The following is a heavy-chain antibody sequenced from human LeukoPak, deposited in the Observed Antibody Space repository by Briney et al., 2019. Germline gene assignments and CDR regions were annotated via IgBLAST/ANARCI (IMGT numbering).Heavy chain of an antibody. CDR3: AKDFSSGSYFDY. D-gene: IGHD3-22*01. J-gene: IGHJ4*02. Sequence: GGSLRLSCAASGFTFSSYAMSWVRQAPGKGLEWVLAISGSGGSTYYADSVKGRFTISRDNSKNTLYLQMNSLRAEDTAVYYCAKDFSSGSYFDYWGQGTLVTVSS. CDR2: ISGSGGST. V-gene: IGHV3-23*01. CDR1: GFTFSSYA.